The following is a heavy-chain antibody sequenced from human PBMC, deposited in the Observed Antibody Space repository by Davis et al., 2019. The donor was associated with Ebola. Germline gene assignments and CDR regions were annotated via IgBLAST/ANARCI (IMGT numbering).Heavy chain of an antibody. Sequence: SVKVSCKASGGTFSSYAISWVRQAPGQGLEWMGGIIPIFGTANYAQKFQGRVTITADKSTSTAYMELSSLRSEDTAVYYCARVDTRYYYYGMDVWGQGTTVTVSS. J-gene: IGHJ6*02. CDR1: GGTFSSYA. CDR3: ARVDTRYYYYGMDV. CDR2: IIPIFGTA. D-gene: IGHD5-18*01. V-gene: IGHV1-69*06.